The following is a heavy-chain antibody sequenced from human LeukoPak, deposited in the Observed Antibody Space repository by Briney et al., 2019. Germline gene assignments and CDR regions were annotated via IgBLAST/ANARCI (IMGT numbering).Heavy chain of an antibody. CDR1: GYTFTSYG. CDR2: ISAYNGNT. V-gene: IGHV1-18*01. D-gene: IGHD3-3*01. J-gene: IGHJ3*02. CDR3: ARVLVRFLEWLFPADAFDI. Sequence: ASVKVSCKASGYTFTSYGVSWVRQAPGQGLEWMGWISAYNGNTNYAQKLQGRVTMTTDTSTSTAYMELRSLRSDDTAVYYCARVLVRFLEWLFPADAFDIWGQGTMVTVSS.